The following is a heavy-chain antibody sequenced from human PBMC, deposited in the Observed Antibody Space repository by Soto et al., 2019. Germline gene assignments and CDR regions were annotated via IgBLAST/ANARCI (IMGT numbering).Heavy chain of an antibody. V-gene: IGHV3-23*01. J-gene: IGHJ4*02. Sequence: AGGSLRLSCAASGFTFSSYWMHWVRQAPGKGLEWVSGISGSGGTTYYADSVKGRFTISRDNSKDTLHLQMNSLRAEDTAVYYCAKTPRQWLVYFDYWGQGALVTVSS. D-gene: IGHD6-19*01. CDR2: ISGSGGTT. CDR3: AKTPRQWLVYFDY. CDR1: GFTFSSYW.